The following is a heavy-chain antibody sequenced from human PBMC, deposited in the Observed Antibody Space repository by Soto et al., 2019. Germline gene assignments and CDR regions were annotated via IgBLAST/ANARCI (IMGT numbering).Heavy chain of an antibody. CDR1: GFTFSSYE. D-gene: IGHD3-22*01. CDR2: ISSSGSTI. V-gene: IGHV3-48*03. CDR3: ARDRRDYDSSGYYYGTRYYYYGMDV. Sequence: PGGSLRLSCAASGFTFSSYEMNWVRQAPGKGLEWVSYISSSGSTIYYADSVKGRFTISRDNAKNSLYLQMNSLRAEDTAVYYCARDRRDYDSSGYYYGTRYYYYGMDVWGQGTTVTVSS. J-gene: IGHJ6*02.